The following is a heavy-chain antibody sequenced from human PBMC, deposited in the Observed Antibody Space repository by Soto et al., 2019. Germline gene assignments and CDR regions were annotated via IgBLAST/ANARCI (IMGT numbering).Heavy chain of an antibody. Sequence: VQVLESGGGLVQPGGSLRLSCAASGCTFSSYAMSWVRQAPWKGLEWVSGISASGDTTYYADSVKGRFTISRDNSESTLYLQMNGLGAEDTAVYYCAKEKYMSVYLWKYFDSWGQGTLVTVSS. CDR1: GCTFSSYA. V-gene: IGHV3-23*01. D-gene: IGHD3-16*01. CDR2: ISASGDTT. J-gene: IGHJ4*02. CDR3: AKEKYMSVYLWKYFDS.